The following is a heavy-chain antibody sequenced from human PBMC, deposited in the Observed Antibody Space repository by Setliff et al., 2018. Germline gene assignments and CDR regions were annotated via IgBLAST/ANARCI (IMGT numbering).Heavy chain of an antibody. Sequence: GGSLRLSCAGSGFTFSSYTMNWVRQAPGKGLEWVSSIISSGSHIYYADSVKGRFTSSRDNAKNSLYLQMNSLRAEDTAVYYCARVGYCSGSYFLRYFDYWGQGALVTVSS. V-gene: IGHV3-21*01. CDR3: ARVGYCSGSYFLRYFDY. D-gene: IGHD1-26*01. CDR1: GFTFSSYT. CDR2: IISSGSHI. J-gene: IGHJ4*02.